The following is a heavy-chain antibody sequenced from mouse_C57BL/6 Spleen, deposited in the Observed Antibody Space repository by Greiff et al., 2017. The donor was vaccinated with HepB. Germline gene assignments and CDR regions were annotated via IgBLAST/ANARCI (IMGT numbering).Heavy chain of an antibody. J-gene: IGHJ4*01. CDR1: GYAFSSSW. V-gene: IGHV1-82*01. CDR3: ARGGTTVVGDYAMDY. D-gene: IGHD1-1*01. CDR2: IYPGDGDT. Sequence: QVQLQQSGPELVKPGASVKISCKASGYAFSSSWMNWVKQRPGKGLEWIGRIYPGDGDTNYNGKFKGKATLTADKSSSTAYMQLSSLTSEDSAVYFCARGGTTVVGDYAMDYWGQGTSVTVSS.